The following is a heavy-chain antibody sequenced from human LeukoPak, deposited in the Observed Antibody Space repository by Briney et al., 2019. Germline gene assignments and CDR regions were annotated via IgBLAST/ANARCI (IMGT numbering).Heavy chain of an antibody. CDR3: AKEVGATPPGYYYYYMDV. Sequence: GSLRLSCAASGFTFSSYAMSWVRQAPGKGLEWVSAISGSGGSTYYADSVKGRFTISRDNSKNTLYLQMNSLRAEDTAVYYCAKEVGATPPGYYYYYMDVWGKGTTVTVSS. CDR1: GFTFSSYA. CDR2: ISGSGGST. V-gene: IGHV3-23*01. J-gene: IGHJ6*03. D-gene: IGHD1-26*01.